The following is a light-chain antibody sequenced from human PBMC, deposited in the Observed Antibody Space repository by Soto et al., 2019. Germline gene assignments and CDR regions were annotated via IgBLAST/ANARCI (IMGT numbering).Light chain of an antibody. V-gene: IGKV3-20*01. Sequence: EIVLTQSPGTLSLSPGERATLSCRASQSVSSSYLAWYQQKPGQAPRLLIYGASSRATGIPDRFSGSGSGTDFTLTISRLEPGDFAVYFCQQYGSSPVTFGQGTRLEIK. J-gene: IGKJ5*01. CDR3: QQYGSSPVT. CDR2: GAS. CDR1: QSVSSSY.